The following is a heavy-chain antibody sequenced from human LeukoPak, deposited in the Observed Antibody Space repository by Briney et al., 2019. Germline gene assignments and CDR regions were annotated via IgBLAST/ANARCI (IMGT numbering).Heavy chain of an antibody. V-gene: IGHV3-23*01. CDR1: GFTFSSYA. CDR3: AKDTMLPVATVTDY. Sequence: GGSLRLSCAASGFTFSSYAMSWVRQAPGKGLEWVSGISGSGDSTYYADSVKGRFTVSRDNSKNTLYLQMNSLRAEDTAVYYCAKDTMLPVATVTDYWGQGTLVTVSS. CDR2: ISGSGDST. D-gene: IGHD4-17*01. J-gene: IGHJ4*02.